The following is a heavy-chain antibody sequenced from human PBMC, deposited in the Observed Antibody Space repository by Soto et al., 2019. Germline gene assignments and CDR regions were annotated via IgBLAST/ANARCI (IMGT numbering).Heavy chain of an antibody. CDR2: ISGSGGST. CDR3: AKDREFGYYDFWSGSYGMDV. V-gene: IGHV3-23*01. J-gene: IGHJ6*02. Sequence: PGGSLRLSCAASGFTFSSYAMSWVRQAPGKGLEWVSAISGSGGSTYYADSVKGRFTISRDNSKNTLYLQMNSLRAEDTAVYYCAKDREFGYYDFWSGSYGMDVWGQGTTVTVSS. CDR1: GFTFSSYA. D-gene: IGHD3-3*01.